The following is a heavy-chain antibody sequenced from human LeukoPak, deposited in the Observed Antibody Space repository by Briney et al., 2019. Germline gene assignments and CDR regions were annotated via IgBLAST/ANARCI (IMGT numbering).Heavy chain of an antibody. J-gene: IGHJ4*02. Sequence: GGSLRLSCAASGFTVSSNYMSWVRQAPGKGLEWVSVIYSGGSTYYADSVKGRFTISRDNSKNTLYLQMNGLRAEDTAVYYCARWEGYCTSTSCYHFDYWGQGTLVTVSS. CDR2: IYSGGST. D-gene: IGHD2-2*01. CDR3: ARWEGYCTSTSCYHFDY. CDR1: GFTVSSNY. V-gene: IGHV3-66*02.